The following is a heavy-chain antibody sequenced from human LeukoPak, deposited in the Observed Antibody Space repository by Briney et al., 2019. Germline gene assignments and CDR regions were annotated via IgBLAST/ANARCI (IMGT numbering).Heavy chain of an antibody. CDR1: GLTFNTYT. J-gene: IGHJ6*02. Sequence: GDSVTLLCGPWGLTFNTYTLLWLRQAPAKGLHWVSSISSRISYIYYADSVKGQFTISRDNTKNSLYLQMNSLRAEDTAVYYCARGQPSSYYDMYVWGQGTTVSVSS. V-gene: IGHV3-21*01. D-gene: IGHD6-13*01. CDR2: ISSRISYI. CDR3: ARGQPSSYYDMYV.